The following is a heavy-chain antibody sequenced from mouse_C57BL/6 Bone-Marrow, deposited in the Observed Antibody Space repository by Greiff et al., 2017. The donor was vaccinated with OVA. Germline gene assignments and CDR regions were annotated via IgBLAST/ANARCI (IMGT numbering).Heavy chain of an antibody. J-gene: IGHJ2*01. D-gene: IGHD2-10*01. V-gene: IGHV1-76*01. Sequence: VQLQQSGAELVRPGASVKLSCKASGYTFTDYYINWVKRRPGQGLEWIARIYPGSGNTYYNEKFKGKATLTAEKSSSTAYMQLSSLTSEDSAVYFCARWASYYYYFDYWGQGTTLTVSS. CDR2: IYPGSGNT. CDR1: GYTFTDYY. CDR3: ARWASYYYYFDY.